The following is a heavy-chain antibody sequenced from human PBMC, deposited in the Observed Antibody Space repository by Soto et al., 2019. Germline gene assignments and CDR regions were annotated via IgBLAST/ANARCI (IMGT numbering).Heavy chain of an antibody. Sequence: QVQLVQSGAEVKKPGSSVKVSCKASGGTFSSYAISWVRQAPGQGLEWMGGIIPIFGTANYAQKFQGRVTITADEYTSTAYMELSSLRSEDTAVYYCARDLDCSGGSCYGWFDPWGQGTLVTVSS. CDR3: ARDLDCSGGSCYGWFDP. CDR2: IIPIFGTA. J-gene: IGHJ5*02. V-gene: IGHV1-69*01. D-gene: IGHD2-15*01. CDR1: GGTFSSYA.